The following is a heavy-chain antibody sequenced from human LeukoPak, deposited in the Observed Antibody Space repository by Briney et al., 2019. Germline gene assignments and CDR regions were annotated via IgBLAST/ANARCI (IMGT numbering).Heavy chain of an antibody. CDR1: GFTFSSYW. Sequence: GGSLRLSCVASGFTFSSYWLSWVRQAPGKGLEWVSVIYSGGSTYYADSVKGRFTISRDNSKNTLYLQMNSLRAEDTAVYYCARYTALDYWGQGTLVTVSS. J-gene: IGHJ4*02. V-gene: IGHV3-53*01. D-gene: IGHD5-18*01. CDR3: ARYTALDY. CDR2: IYSGGST.